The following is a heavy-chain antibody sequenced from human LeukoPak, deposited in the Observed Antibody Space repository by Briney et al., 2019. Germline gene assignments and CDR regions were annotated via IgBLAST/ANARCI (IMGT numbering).Heavy chain of an antibody. CDR2: ISAGDDRT. Sequence: GGSLRLSCEASGFTFNSYAMGWVRQAPGKGLEWVSTISAGDDRTYYADSVKGRFTISRDISKNTLYLQMNSLRAEDTAVYYCAKTTATANPFDYWGQGTLAAVSS. CDR1: GFTFNSYA. J-gene: IGHJ4*02. CDR3: AKTTATANPFDY. V-gene: IGHV3-23*01. D-gene: IGHD6-13*01.